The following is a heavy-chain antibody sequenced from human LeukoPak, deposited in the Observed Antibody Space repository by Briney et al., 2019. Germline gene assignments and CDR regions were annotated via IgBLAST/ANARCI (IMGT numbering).Heavy chain of an antibody. V-gene: IGHV3-74*01. J-gene: IGHJ4*02. D-gene: IGHD5-24*01. Sequence: GGSLRLSCAASGFTFSSYSMNWVRQAPGKGLVWVPHINSDGSSTSYADSVKGRFTISRDNAKNTLYLQMNSLRAEDTAVYYCARDVVEMATITFDYWGQGTLVTVSS. CDR3: ARDVVEMATITFDY. CDR1: GFTFSSYS. CDR2: INSDGSST.